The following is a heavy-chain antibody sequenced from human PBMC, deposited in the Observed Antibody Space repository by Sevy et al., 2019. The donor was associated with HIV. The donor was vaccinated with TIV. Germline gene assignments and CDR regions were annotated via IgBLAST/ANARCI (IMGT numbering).Heavy chain of an antibody. CDR2: IIPIFGTA. J-gene: IGHJ6*02. V-gene: IGHV1-69*13. D-gene: IGHD2-15*01. Sequence: ASVKVSCKASGGTFSSYAISWVRQAPGQGLEWMGGIIPIFGTANYAQKFQGRVTITADESTSTAYKELSSLRSEDTVVYYCAEVDCSGGSCYSPAPPYYYYGMDVWGQGTTVTVSS. CDR3: AEVDCSGGSCYSPAPPYYYYGMDV. CDR1: GGTFSSYA.